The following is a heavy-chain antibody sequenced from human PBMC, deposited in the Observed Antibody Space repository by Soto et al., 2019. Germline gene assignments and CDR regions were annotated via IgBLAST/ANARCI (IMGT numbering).Heavy chain of an antibody. CDR3: ARPTSTGTTSGYYFDY. J-gene: IGHJ4*02. V-gene: IGHV4-39*01. D-gene: IGHD1-7*01. Sequence: ASLLLTCTVSGGSISSSSYYWGRIRQPPGKGLEWIGSIYYSGSTYYNPSLKSRVTISVDTSKNQLSLKLSSVTAADTAVYYCARPTSTGTTSGYYFDYWGQGTLVTVSS. CDR2: IYYSGST. CDR1: GGSISSSSYY.